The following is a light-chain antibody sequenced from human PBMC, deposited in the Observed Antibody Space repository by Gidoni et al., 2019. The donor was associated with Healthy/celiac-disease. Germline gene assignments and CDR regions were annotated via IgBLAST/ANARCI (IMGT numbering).Light chain of an antibody. V-gene: IGKV1-39*01. CDR3: QQSYSTPFT. CDR1: QSISSY. Sequence: DSHMTQSPSSLSASGGDRVTITCRASQSISSYLHWYQQKPGKAPKLLIYAASSLQSGVPSRFSGSGSGTDFTLTISSLQPEDFATYYCQQSYSTPFTFGPGTKVDIK. J-gene: IGKJ3*01. CDR2: AAS.